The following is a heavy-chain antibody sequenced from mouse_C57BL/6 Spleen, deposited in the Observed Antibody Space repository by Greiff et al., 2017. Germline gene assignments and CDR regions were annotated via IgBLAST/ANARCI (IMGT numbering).Heavy chain of an antibody. CDR3: TRRDLITTGSY. CDR2: IDPETGGT. D-gene: IGHD1-1*01. V-gene: IGHV1-15*01. Sequence: QVQLQQSGAELVRPGASVTLSCKASGYTFTDYEMHWVKQTPVHGLEWIGAIDPETGGTAYNQKFKGKAILTADKSSSTAYMELRSQTSEDSAVYYCTRRDLITTGSYWGQGTTRTVSS. J-gene: IGHJ2*01. CDR1: GYTFTDYE.